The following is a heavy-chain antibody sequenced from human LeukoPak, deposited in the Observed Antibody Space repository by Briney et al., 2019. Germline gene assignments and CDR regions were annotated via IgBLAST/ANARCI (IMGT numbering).Heavy chain of an antibody. Sequence: GGSLRLSCAASGFTVSSSYMSWVRQAPGKGLEWVSVIYSGGSTYYADSVKGRFTISRDNSKITLYLQMNSLRAEDTAVYYCARDRALNLWGQGTLVIVTS. CDR2: IYSGGST. J-gene: IGHJ4*02. CDR3: ARDRALNL. V-gene: IGHV3-53*01. CDR1: GFTVSSSY. D-gene: IGHD1-14*01.